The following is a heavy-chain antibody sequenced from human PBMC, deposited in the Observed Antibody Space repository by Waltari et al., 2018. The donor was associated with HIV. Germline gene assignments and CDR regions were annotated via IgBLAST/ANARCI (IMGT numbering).Heavy chain of an antibody. Sequence: HLQLPESAPGLVTPSETLSITCTVPGDSISSSSYSWGWIRQPPGKGLEWIGSSSYSGSTYYNPSLKSRVTISVDTSKNQCSLKLSSVTAADTAVYYCARRAVVVTAKGPFDPWGQGTLVTVSS. CDR3: ARRAVVVTAKGPFDP. D-gene: IGHD2-21*02. CDR1: GDSISSSSYS. J-gene: IGHJ5*02. V-gene: IGHV4-39*01. CDR2: SSYSGST.